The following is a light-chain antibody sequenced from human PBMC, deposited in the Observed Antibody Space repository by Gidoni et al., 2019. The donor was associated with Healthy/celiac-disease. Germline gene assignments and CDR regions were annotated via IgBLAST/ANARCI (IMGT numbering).Light chain of an antibody. CDR3: QQYGSSPWT. J-gene: IGKJ1*01. V-gene: IGKV3-20*01. Sequence: EIVFTQSPGTLFLSPGERATLSCRASQSVSSSYLAWYQQKPGQAPRLLIYGASSRATGIQDRFSGSGSGTDFTLTISRLEPEDLAVYYCQQYGSSPWTFXXXTKVEIK. CDR2: GAS. CDR1: QSVSSSY.